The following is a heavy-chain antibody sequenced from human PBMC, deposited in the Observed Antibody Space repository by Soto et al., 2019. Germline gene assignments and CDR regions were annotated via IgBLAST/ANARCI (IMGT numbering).Heavy chain of an antibody. Sequence: SVKVSCKASGCTFSSYAISWVRQAPGQGLEWMGGIIPIFGTANYAQKFQGRVTITADESTSTAYMELSSLRSEDTAVYYCARDWVRGATALVRASDIWGQGT. J-gene: IGHJ3*02. CDR2: IIPIFGTA. CDR1: GCTFSSYA. V-gene: IGHV1-69*13. CDR3: ARDWVRGATALVRASDI. D-gene: IGHD1-26*01.